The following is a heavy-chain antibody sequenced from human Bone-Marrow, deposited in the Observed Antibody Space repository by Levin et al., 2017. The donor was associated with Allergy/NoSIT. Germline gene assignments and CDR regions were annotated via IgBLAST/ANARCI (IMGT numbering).Heavy chain of an antibody. Sequence: ASVKVSCEFSGGSFSRNAFTWVRQAPGQGLEWMGEIIPMFGTPTYAPQFKGRLTIVADESTSTGYMELKRLRSDDTAVYYCARDHYDDDYPYYGLDVWGQGTPVTVSS. V-gene: IGHV1-69*13. CDR2: IIPMFGTP. D-gene: IGHD3-3*01. J-gene: IGHJ6*02. CDR1: GGSFSRNA. CDR3: ARDHYDDDYPYYGLDV.